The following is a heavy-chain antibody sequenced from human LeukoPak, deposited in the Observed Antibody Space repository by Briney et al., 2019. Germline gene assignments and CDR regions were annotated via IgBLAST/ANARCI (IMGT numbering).Heavy chain of an antibody. J-gene: IGHJ3*02. CDR3: ATYSTGFDI. CDR1: GGSFSDYY. Sequence: SETLSLTCAVYGGSFSDYYRTWIRQPPGKGLEWIGEINHRGSTHYNPSLKSRVTISVNTSKKQFSLKLSSVTAADTAVYYCATYSTGFDIWGQGTVVTVSS. D-gene: IGHD6-19*01. V-gene: IGHV4-34*01. CDR2: INHRGST.